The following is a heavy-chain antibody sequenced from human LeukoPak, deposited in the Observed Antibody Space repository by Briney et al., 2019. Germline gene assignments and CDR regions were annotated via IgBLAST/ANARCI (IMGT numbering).Heavy chain of an antibody. CDR2: IYHSGST. Sequence: PSETLSLTCDVSGYSIRSNYYWGWIRQPPGKGLEWIGSIYHSGSTYYNPSLKSRVTLSVDTSKNQFSLKLSSVTAADTAVYYCARHLSYSFDYRGQGTLVTVSS. V-gene: IGHV4-38-2*01. CDR3: ARHLSYSFDY. D-gene: IGHD1-26*01. J-gene: IGHJ4*02. CDR1: GYSIRSNYY.